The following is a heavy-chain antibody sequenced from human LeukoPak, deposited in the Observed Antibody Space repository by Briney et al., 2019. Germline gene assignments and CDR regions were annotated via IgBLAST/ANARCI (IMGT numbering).Heavy chain of an antibody. J-gene: IGHJ4*02. CDR3: ATLSGSDFDY. V-gene: IGHV4-39*01. CDR2: TYYSGNA. Sequence: SETLSLTCTVSGGSTSGTSYYWGWIRQPPGKGLEWIGSTYYSGNAYYSPSLKSRVTISVDTSKNQFSLKLSSVTAADTAVYYCATLSGSDFDYWGQGTLVTVSS. D-gene: IGHD1-26*01. CDR1: GGSTSGTSYY.